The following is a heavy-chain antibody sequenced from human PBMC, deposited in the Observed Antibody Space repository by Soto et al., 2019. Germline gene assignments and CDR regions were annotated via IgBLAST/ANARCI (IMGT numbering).Heavy chain of an antibody. J-gene: IGHJ3*01. D-gene: IGHD2-2*01. CDR2: INSDGDAR. V-gene: IGHV3-48*01. CDR3: SRRDVFDL. CDR1: GLTLSTSA. Sequence: GGSLRLSCKVSGLTLSTSAMNWVRQAPGKGLEWVSYINSDGDARHYADSVKGRFTVSRDNAKKLVYLQMNNVGAADTAVYFCSRRDVFDLWGQGATVTVSS.